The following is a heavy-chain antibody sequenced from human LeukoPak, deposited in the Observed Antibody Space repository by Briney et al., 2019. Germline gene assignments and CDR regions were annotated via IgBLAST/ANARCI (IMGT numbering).Heavy chain of an antibody. CDR2: ISSTSGTI. D-gene: IGHD2-2*01. V-gene: IGHV3-48*04. CDR3: ARELVVPAAISSYDAFDI. CDR1: GFTFSSYA. Sequence: GGSLRLSCAASGFTFSSYAMSWVRQAPGKGLEWVSYISSTSGTIYYADSMKGRFTISRDNAKNTLYLQMNGLRAEDTAVYYCARELVVPAAISSYDAFDIWGQGTMVTVSS. J-gene: IGHJ3*02.